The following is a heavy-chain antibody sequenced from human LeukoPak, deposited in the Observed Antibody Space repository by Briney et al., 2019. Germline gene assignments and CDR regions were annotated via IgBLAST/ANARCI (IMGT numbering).Heavy chain of an antibody. CDR3: ARGHCSGGSCNDY. J-gene: IGHJ4*02. D-gene: IGHD2-15*01. CDR2: IYSGGST. Sequence: GGSLRLSCAASGFTVSSNYMSWVRQAPGKGLEWVSVIYSGGSTYYADSVKGRFTISRDNSKNMLYLQMNSLRAEDTAVYYCARGHCSGGSCNDYWGQGTLVTVSS. V-gene: IGHV3-53*01. CDR1: GFTVSSNY.